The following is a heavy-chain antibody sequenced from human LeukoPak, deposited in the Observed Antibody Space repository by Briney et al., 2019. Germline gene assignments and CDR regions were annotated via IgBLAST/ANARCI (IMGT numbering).Heavy chain of an antibody. CDR2: ISAYNGYT. Sequence: GASVKVSCKASGYTFTSYGISWVRQAPGHGLEWLGWISAYNGYTNYAQKLQGRVTMTTDTSTSTAYMELRSLRSDDTAVYYCARDPFYGGNPVDYWGQGTLVTVSS. V-gene: IGHV1-18*01. J-gene: IGHJ4*02. CDR3: ARDPFYGGNPVDY. CDR1: GYTFTSYG. D-gene: IGHD4-23*01.